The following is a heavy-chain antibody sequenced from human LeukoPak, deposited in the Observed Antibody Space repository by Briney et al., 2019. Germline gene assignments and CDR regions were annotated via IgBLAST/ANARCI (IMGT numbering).Heavy chain of an antibody. CDR3: AREISSWFRTEGRFDP. V-gene: IGHV3-7*01. D-gene: IGHD6-13*01. CDR1: GFTFSNYW. Sequence: GGSLRLSCEASGFTFSNYWMGWVRQAPGKGLEWVANIKQDGSEEDYVDSVEGRFTISRDNAKNSLYLQMNSLRPQDTAVYYCAREISSWFRTEGRFDPWGQGTLVAVSS. J-gene: IGHJ5*02. CDR2: IKQDGSEE.